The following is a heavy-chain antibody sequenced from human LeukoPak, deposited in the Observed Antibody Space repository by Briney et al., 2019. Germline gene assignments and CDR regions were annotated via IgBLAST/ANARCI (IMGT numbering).Heavy chain of an antibody. V-gene: IGHV5-51*01. CDR3: ARLPSVDTAMVARVGFDY. CDR1: GYSFVNYW. CDR2: IYPRDSDT. J-gene: IGHJ4*02. D-gene: IGHD5-18*01. Sequence: GESLKISCEGSGYSFVNYWIGWVRQMPGKGLEWMGIIYPRDSDTGYSPSFQGQVTISADKSISTAYLQWSSLKASDTAMYYCARLPSVDTAMVARVGFDYWGQGTLVTVSS.